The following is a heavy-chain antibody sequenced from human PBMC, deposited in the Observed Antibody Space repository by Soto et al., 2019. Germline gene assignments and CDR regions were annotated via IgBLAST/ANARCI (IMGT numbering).Heavy chain of an antibody. D-gene: IGHD2-15*01. CDR3: ARAGYCSGGSCYSVQENDFDI. J-gene: IGHJ3*02. Sequence: SETLSLTCTVSGGSISSGDYYWSWIRQPPGKGLEWIGYIYYSGSTYYNPSLKSRVTISVDTSKNQFSLKLSSVTAADTAVYYCARAGYCSGGSCYSVQENDFDIWGQGTMVTVSS. CDR1: GGSISSGDYY. V-gene: IGHV4-30-4*01. CDR2: IYYSGST.